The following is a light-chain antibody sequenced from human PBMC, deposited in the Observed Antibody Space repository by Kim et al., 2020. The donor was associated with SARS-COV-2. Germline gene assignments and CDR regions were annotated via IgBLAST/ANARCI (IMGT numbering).Light chain of an antibody. J-gene: IGKJ4*01. CDR1: QGISSY. V-gene: IGKV3-11*01. CDR2: DAS. CDR3: QQRTSWPTVT. Sequence: EIVLTQSPATLSLSPGERATLSCRASQGISSYLAWYQQKPGQAPRLLIYDASNRATGIPARFSGSGSGTDSTLTISSLEPEDFAVYYCQQRTSWPTVTFGGGTKVDIK.